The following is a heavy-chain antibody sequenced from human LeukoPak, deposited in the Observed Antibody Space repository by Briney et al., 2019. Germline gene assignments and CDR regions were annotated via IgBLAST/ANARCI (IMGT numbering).Heavy chain of an antibody. V-gene: IGHV5-51*01. CDR3: ARQYYGDNSGFDY. CDR1: GYSFTTYW. D-gene: IGHD4-23*01. J-gene: IGHJ4*02. Sequence: GESLKISCKGSGYSFTTYWIGWVRQMPGKGLEWMAIIYPGDSDTRYSPSFQGQVTISADKSISTAYLQCSSLKASDTAMYYCARQYYGDNSGFDYWGQGTPVTVSS. CDR2: IYPGDSDT.